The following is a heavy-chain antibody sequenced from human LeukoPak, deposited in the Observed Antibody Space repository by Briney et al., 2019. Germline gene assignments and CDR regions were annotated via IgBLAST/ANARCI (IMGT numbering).Heavy chain of an antibody. J-gene: IGHJ4*02. V-gene: IGHV3-21*01. D-gene: IGHD6-19*01. CDR2: ISSSSSYI. Sequence: GGSLRLSCAASGFTFSSYSMNWVRQAPGKGLEWVSSISSSSSYIYYADSVKGRFTISRDNAKNSLYLQMNSLGAEDTAVYYCDRGEGPRTPIAVAAGWGQGTLVTVSS. CDR1: GFTFSSYS. CDR3: DRGEGPRTPIAVAAG.